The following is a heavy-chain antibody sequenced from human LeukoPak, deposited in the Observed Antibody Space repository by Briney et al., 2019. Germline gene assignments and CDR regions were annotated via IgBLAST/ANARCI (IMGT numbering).Heavy chain of an antibody. CDR3: ARKRGSHWFDS. Sequence: PGGSLRLSCAPSGFAFTSYWMTWVRQAPGKGREGVANIKQDGSEKYQVDSVKGRFTISRDNAKNSLYLQMNSLRAEDTAVYDCARKRGSHWFDSWGQGTLVTVSS. J-gene: IGHJ5*01. D-gene: IGHD5-24*01. V-gene: IGHV3-7*01. CDR2: IKQDGSEK. CDR1: GFAFTSYW.